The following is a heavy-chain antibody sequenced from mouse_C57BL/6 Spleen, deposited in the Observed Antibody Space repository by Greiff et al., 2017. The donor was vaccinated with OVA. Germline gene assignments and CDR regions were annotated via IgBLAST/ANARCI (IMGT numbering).Heavy chain of an antibody. Sequence: VQLQQSGPELVKPGASVKISCKASGYSFTSYYIHWVKQRPGQGLEWIGWIYPGSGNTKYNEKFKGKATLTADTSSSTAYMQLSSLTSEDSAVYYCARGNYGRDYYAMDYWGQGTSVTVSS. CDR2: IYPGSGNT. D-gene: IGHD2-1*01. J-gene: IGHJ4*01. CDR1: GYSFTSYY. CDR3: ARGNYGRDYYAMDY. V-gene: IGHV1-66*01.